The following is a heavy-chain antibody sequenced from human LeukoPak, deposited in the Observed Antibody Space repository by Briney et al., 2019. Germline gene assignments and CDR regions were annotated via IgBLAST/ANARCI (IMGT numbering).Heavy chain of an antibody. Sequence: QSGGSLRLSCAASGFTFSSYGMHWVRQAPGKGLEWVAVISYDGSNKYYADSVKGRFTISRDNSKNTLYLQMNSLRAEDTAVYYCARERGAGWLPGGYFDYWGQGTLVTVSS. D-gene: IGHD2-8*02. CDR2: ISYDGSNK. J-gene: IGHJ4*02. CDR3: ARERGAGWLPGGYFDY. V-gene: IGHV3-30*03. CDR1: GFTFSSYG.